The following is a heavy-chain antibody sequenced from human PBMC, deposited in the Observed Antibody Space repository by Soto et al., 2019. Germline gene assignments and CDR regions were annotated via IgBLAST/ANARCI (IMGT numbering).Heavy chain of an antibody. CDR1: GYSFTSYW. V-gene: IGHV5-51*01. CDR2: IYPGDSDT. CDR3: YCTNGVVLPWLAFDI. Sequence: GESVKISCKGSGYSFTSYWIGWVRQMPGKGLEWMGIIYPGDSDTRYSPSFQGQVTISADKSISTAYLQWSSLKASDTAMYYCYCTNGVVLPWLAFDIWGQGTMVTVSS. J-gene: IGHJ3*02. D-gene: IGHD2-8*01.